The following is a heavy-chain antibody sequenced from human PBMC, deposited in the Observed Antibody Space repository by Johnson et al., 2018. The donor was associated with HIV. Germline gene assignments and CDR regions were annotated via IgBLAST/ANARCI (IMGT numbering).Heavy chain of an antibody. J-gene: IGHJ3*02. CDR2: IKSDGTNT. V-gene: IGHV3-74*01. CDR1: GITVSSNY. CDR3: ATEVDAFDM. Sequence: VQLVESGGGLAQPGGSLRLSCAASGITVSSNYMSWVRQAPGKGLEWVSRIKSDGTNTNYADSVKGRFTISRDNSKNTLYLQMNSLRAEDTAVYYCATEVDAFDMWGQGTLVTVSS.